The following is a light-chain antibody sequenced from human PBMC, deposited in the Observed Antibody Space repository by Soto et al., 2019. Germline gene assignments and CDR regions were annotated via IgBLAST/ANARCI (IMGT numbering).Light chain of an antibody. J-gene: IGKJ1*01. CDR3: QQYNSYWGT. CDR2: DAS. Sequence: DIQMTQSPSTLSASVGDRVTITCRASQRISNWLAWYQQKQGQAPKLLIYDASSLESGVPSRFSGSGSGTEFTLTISSLQPDDFATYYCQQYNSYWGTFGQGTKLDIK. CDR1: QRISNW. V-gene: IGKV1-5*01.